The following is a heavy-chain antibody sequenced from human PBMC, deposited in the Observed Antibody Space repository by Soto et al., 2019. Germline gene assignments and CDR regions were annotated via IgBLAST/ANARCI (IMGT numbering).Heavy chain of an antibody. D-gene: IGHD2-8*02. CDR2: ISTYNGNT. CDR3: VRDLVVMLTTGGIDY. CDR1: GYTFTNYG. V-gene: IGHV1-18*01. J-gene: IGHJ4*02. Sequence: QVQLMQSGAELKKPGASVKVSCKASGYTFTNYGISWVRQAPGQGLEWMGWISTYNGNTNYGQKLQGRVTMTTDTSTSTAYMELGSLRSDDTAVYYCVRDLVVMLTTGGIDYWGQGTLVTVS.